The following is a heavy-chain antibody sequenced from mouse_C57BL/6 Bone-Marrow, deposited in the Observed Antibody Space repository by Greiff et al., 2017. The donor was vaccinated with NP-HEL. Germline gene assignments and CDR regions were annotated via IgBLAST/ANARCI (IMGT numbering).Heavy chain of an antibody. CDR3: ARWDYSMDY. CDR2: IYPGGGYT. CDR1: GYTFTNYW. V-gene: IGHV1-63*01. Sequence: VQVVESGAELVRPGTSVKMSCKASGYTFTNYWIGWAKQRPGHGLEWIGDIYPGGGYTNYNEKFKGKATLTADKSSSTAYMQFSSLTSEDSASYYCARWDYSMDYWGQGTSVTVSS. J-gene: IGHJ4*01. D-gene: IGHD2-13*01.